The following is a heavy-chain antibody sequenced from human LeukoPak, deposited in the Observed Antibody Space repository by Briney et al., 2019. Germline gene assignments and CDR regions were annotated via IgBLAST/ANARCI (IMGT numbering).Heavy chain of an antibody. CDR3: ARDFRETQRRSMRRYYYYYMDV. CDR2: FYYSGVT. Sequence: PSETLSLTCTISGDSINSYHWSWLRQPPGSKLEWIGYFYYSGVTNYNPSLKSRVTMSLDTSKKQFSLKLSSVTAADTAVYYCARDFRETQRRSMRRYYYYYMDVWGKGTTVTVSS. V-gene: IGHV4-4*08. D-gene: IGHD5-24*01. CDR1: GDSINSYH. J-gene: IGHJ6*03.